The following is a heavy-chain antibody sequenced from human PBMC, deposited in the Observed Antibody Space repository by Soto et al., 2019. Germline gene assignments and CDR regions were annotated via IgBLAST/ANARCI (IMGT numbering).Heavy chain of an antibody. CDR2: IWYDGSNK. J-gene: IGHJ4*02. Sequence: QVQLVESGGGVVQPGRSLRLSCAASGFTFSSYGMHWVRQAPGKGLEWVAVIWYDGSNKYYADSVKGRFTISRDNSKNTLYLQMNSLRAEDTAVYYCASDDSSGYYERWGQGTLVTVSS. CDR1: GFTFSSYG. CDR3: ASDDSSGYYER. D-gene: IGHD3-22*01. V-gene: IGHV3-33*01.